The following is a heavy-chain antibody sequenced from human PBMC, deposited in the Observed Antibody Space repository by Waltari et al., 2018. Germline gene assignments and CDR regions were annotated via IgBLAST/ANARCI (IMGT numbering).Heavy chain of an antibody. D-gene: IGHD3-10*01. CDR3: AAALGGGISASRPFHF. CDR2: LDPEDGQA. CDR1: VDTFTDHY. V-gene: IGHV1-69-2*01. J-gene: IGHJ3*01. Sequence: EVQLLQSGAAVKKPGPPVTISCKVSVDTFTDHYIHWIQQAPGKGLQWMGLLDPEDGQAVYAEKFQGRVTMTADTSIHTAYMELTSLTSEDTAFYYCAAALGGGISASRPFHFWGQGTMITVSS.